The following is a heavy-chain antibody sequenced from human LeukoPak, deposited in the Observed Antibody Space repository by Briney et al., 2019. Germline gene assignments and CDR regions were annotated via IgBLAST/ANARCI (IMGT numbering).Heavy chain of an antibody. CDR1: GYTFTSYG. Sequence: ASVKVSCKASGYTFTSYGISWVRQAPGQGLEWMGWISAYNGNTNYAQKLQGRVTMTTDTSTSTAYMELRSLRSDDTAVYYCARDSPTDTVTPYYYYYGMDVWGQGTTVTVSS. D-gene: IGHD4-17*01. CDR2: ISAYNGNT. V-gene: IGHV1-18*01. CDR3: ARDSPTDTVTPYYYYYGMDV. J-gene: IGHJ6*02.